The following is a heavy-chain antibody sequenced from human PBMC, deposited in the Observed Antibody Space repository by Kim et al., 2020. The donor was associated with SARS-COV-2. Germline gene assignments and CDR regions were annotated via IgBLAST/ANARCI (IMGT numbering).Heavy chain of an antibody. Sequence: ASVKVSCKASGYTFSTYSMSWVRQAPGQGLEWMGWINTNTGNPTYAQGFRGRFVFSLDTSVTTAYLHINSLKAEDTAVYYCVKDRAAAVPMCWGRGTLVTVSP. J-gene: IGHJ4*02. CDR1: GYTFSTYS. CDR2: INTNTGNP. V-gene: IGHV7-4-1*02. D-gene: IGHD6-13*01. CDR3: VKDRAAAVPMC.